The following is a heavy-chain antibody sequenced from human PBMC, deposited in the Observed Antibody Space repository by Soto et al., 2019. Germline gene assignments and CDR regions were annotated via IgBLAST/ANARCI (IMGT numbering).Heavy chain of an antibody. CDR1: GFTFSSYG. V-gene: IGHV3-30*18. D-gene: IGHD3-22*01. CDR2: ISYDGSNK. J-gene: IGHJ5*02. CDR3: AKDQGGFSMIGVGIPPQWFDP. Sequence: GGSLRLSCAASGFTFSSYGMHWVRQAPGKGLEWVAVISYDGSNKYYADSVKGRFTISRDNSKNTLYLQMNSLRAEDTAVYYCAKDQGGFSMIGVGIPPQWFDPWGQGNLVPVSS.